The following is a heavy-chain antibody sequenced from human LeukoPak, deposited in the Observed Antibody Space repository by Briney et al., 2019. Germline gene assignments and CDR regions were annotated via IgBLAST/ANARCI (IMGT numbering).Heavy chain of an antibody. CDR1: GGSFSGYY. CDR2: INHSGST. Sequence: SETLSLTCAVYGGSFSGYYWSWIRQPPGKGLEWIGEINHSGSTNYNPSFKSRVTISVDTSKNQFSLKLSSVTAADTAVYYCARVYDFWSGYYPDYWGQGTLVTVSS. D-gene: IGHD3-3*01. CDR3: ARVYDFWSGYYPDY. V-gene: IGHV4-34*01. J-gene: IGHJ4*02.